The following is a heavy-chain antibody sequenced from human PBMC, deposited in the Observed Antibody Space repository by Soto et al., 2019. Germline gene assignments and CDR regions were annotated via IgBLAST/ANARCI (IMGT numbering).Heavy chain of an antibody. CDR1: GGSISSYY. V-gene: IGHV4-59*06. CDR2: IYHTGST. CDR3: AAKLGTTHYFDF. J-gene: IGHJ4*02. Sequence: PSETLSLTCTVSGGSISSYYWSWIRQPPGKGLEWIGYIYHTGSTYYNPSLQSRLIMSIDTSKNQFSLHLYSVTAADTAVYFCAAKLGTTHYFDFWGQGSLVTVSS. D-gene: IGHD7-27*01.